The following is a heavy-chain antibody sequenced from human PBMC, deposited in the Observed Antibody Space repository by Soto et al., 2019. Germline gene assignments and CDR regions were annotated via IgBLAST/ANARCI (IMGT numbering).Heavy chain of an antibody. J-gene: IGHJ3*02. Sequence: GASVKVSCKASGYTVASYGISCVRQAPGQGLEWMAWISAENGNKNYAQKFQDRVIVTTDTTTSTGYMELRSLGSDDTAVYYCARDKRSSRFYDAFDIWGQGTLVTVSS. D-gene: IGHD6-13*01. CDR1: GYTVASYG. V-gene: IGHV1-18*04. CDR2: ISAENGNK. CDR3: ARDKRSSRFYDAFDI.